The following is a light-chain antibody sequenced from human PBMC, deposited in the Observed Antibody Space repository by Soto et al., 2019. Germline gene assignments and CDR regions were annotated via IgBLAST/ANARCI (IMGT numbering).Light chain of an antibody. CDR2: DAS. V-gene: IGKV3-11*01. CDR1: QRVSSY. CDR3: QQRSNWPYT. J-gene: IGKJ2*01. Sequence: EIVLTQSPATLSLSPGERATLSCRASQRVSSYLAWYQQKPGQAPRLLIYDASNRATGIPARFSGSGSGTDFTLTISSLEPEAFAVYYCQQRSNWPYTFGQGTKLEIK.